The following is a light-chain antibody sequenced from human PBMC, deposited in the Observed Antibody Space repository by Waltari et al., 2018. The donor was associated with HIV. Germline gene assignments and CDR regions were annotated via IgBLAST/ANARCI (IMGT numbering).Light chain of an antibody. Sequence: QSALTQPAPLSGSPGQSTTITCSRTSSDLGGYNLVPWYQQDPGKAPKLMIYDVNKRPSGVSNRFSGSKSGNTASLTISGLQAEDEADYDCCSYAGSNSWVFGGGTKLTVL. CDR3: CSYAGSNSWV. CDR1: SSDLGGYNL. V-gene: IGLV2-23*02. CDR2: DVN. J-gene: IGLJ3*02.